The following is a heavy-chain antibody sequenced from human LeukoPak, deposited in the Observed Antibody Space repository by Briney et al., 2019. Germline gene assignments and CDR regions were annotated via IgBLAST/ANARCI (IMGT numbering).Heavy chain of an antibody. D-gene: IGHD3-22*01. Sequence: GGSLRLSCAASGFTLCSYWMSWLRQAPGKGLECVANINGESEKRYVDSVKGRFTISRDNAKNSLYLQMNSLRVEDTAIYYCARDYLDSSGAHYDYWGQGTLVTVSS. CDR2: INGESEK. CDR1: GFTLCSYW. J-gene: IGHJ4*02. CDR3: ARDYLDSSGAHYDY. V-gene: IGHV3-7*01.